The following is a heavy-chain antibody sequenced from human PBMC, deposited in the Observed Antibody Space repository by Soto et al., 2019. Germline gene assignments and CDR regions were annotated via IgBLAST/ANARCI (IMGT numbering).Heavy chain of an antibody. CDR1: GGTFSSYA. D-gene: IGHD2-15*01. CDR3: ARDNDCSGGSCPNYYYYGMDV. V-gene: IGHV1-69*12. J-gene: IGHJ6*02. Sequence: QVQLVQSGAEVKKPGSSVKVSCKASGGTFSSYAISWVRQAPGQGLEWMGGIIPIFGTANYAQKFQGRVTITADESTSTAYMELSSLRSEDTAVYYCARDNDCSGGSCPNYYYYGMDVWGQGTTVTVSS. CDR2: IIPIFGTA.